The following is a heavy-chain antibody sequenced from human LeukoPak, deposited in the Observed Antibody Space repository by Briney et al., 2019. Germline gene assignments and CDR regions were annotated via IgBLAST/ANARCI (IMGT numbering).Heavy chain of an antibody. J-gene: IGHJ4*02. CDR3: ARVAAAGKGFDH. D-gene: IGHD6-13*01. CDR1: GFTFSSYD. V-gene: IGHV3-13*01. CDR2: IGTAGDT. Sequence: PGGSLRLSCTASGFTFSSYDMHWVRQGTGKGLEWVSAIGTAGDTYYGGSVKGRFTISRENAKNSVYLQMNSLRAGDTAVYYCARVAAAGKGFDHWGQGTLVTVSS.